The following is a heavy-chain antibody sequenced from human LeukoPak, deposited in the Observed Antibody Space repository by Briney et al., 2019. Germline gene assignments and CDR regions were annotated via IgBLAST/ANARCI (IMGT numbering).Heavy chain of an antibody. CDR1: GFTFSGYG. Sequence: SGGSLRLSCAASGFTFSGYGMDWVRQAPGKGLEWVAVIWYDGSNEYYADSVKGRFTISRDNSQNTLYLQMNSLRAEDTAVYYCARDVGIRLWFRGYYGLDVWGQGTTVTVSS. CDR3: ARDVGIRLWFRGYYGLDV. CDR2: IWYDGSNE. D-gene: IGHD5-18*01. J-gene: IGHJ6*02. V-gene: IGHV3-33*01.